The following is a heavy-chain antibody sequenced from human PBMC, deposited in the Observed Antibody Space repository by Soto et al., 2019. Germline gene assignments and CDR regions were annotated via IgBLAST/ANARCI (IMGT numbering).Heavy chain of an antibody. CDR3: ARDGDVNTGFGKDY. CDR1: GFIFSNHA. D-gene: IGHD3-16*01. J-gene: IGHJ4*02. CDR2: IWHDGGNK. Sequence: GGSLRLSCAASGFIFSNHAMSWVRQVRGKGLEWVAFIWHDGGNKFYAESVKGRFTISRDNSKNTLYLQMTSLSAEDTAMYYCARDGDVNTGFGKDYWGQGTLVTVSS. V-gene: IGHV3-33*08.